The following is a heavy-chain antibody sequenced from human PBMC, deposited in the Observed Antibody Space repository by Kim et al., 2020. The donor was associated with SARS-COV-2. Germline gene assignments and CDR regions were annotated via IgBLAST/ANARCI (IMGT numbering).Heavy chain of an antibody. CDR3: AKEDVTRRVGWGIFGD. J-gene: IGHJ4*02. V-gene: IGHV3-9*01. CDR1: GFTFDDYA. Sequence: GGSLRLSCAASGFTFDDYAMHWVRQAPGKGLEWVSGISWNSGSIGYADSVKGRFTISRDNAKNSLYLQMNSLRAEDTALYYCAKEDVTRRVGWGIFGDWGQGTLVTVSS. D-gene: IGHD2-15*01. CDR2: ISWNSGSI.